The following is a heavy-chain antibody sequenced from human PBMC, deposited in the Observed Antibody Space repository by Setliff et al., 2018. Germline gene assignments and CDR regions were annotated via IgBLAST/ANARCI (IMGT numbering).Heavy chain of an antibody. CDR3: TTLYPQWLVMGEGYYFDY. CDR2: IKSKTDGGTT. D-gene: IGHD6-19*01. CDR1: GFTFSNAW. Sequence: TGGSLRLSCAASGFTFSNAWMSWVRQAPGKGLEWVGRIKSKTDGGTTDYAAPVKGRFTISRDDSKNTLYLQMNSLKTEDTAVYYCTTLYPQWLVMGEGYYFDYWGQGTLVTVSS. J-gene: IGHJ4*02. V-gene: IGHV3-15*01.